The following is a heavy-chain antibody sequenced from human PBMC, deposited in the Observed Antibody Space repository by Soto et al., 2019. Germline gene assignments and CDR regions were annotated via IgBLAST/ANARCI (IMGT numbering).Heavy chain of an antibody. CDR2: IYYSGST. CDR3: ARDNNYGDYNWFDP. Sequence: SETLSLTCTVSGGSISSYYWSWIRQPPGKGLEWIGYIYYSGSTNYNPSLKSRVTISVDTSKNQFSLRLSSVTAADTAVYYCARDNNYGDYNWFDPWGQGTLVTVSS. J-gene: IGHJ5*02. CDR1: GGSISSYY. V-gene: IGHV4-59*01. D-gene: IGHD4-17*01.